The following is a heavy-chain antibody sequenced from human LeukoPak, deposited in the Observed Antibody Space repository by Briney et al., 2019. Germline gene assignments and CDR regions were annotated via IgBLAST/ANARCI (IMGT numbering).Heavy chain of an antibody. CDR2: MSSSGGTT. CDR3: VRDPLGSGHDTFDI. J-gene: IGHJ3*02. CDR1: GFTFSTYE. D-gene: IGHD2-15*01. V-gene: IGHV3-48*03. Sequence: PGGSLRLSCAASGFTFSTYEMHWVRQAPGKGLQWVSFMSSSGGTTYYADSVRGRFAISRGNAKNSLYLQMNSLRAEDTAVYYCVRDPLGSGHDTFDIWGQGTMVTVSS.